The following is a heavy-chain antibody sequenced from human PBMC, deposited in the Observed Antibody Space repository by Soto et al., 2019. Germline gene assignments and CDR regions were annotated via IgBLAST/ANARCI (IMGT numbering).Heavy chain of an antibody. J-gene: IGHJ6*02. CDR2: INPSGGST. D-gene: IGHD3-10*01. CDR3: ARVLEPVLYGMDV. CDR1: GYTFTGYY. Sequence: ASVKVSCKASGYTFTGYYMHWVRQAPGQGLEWMGIINPSGGSTSYAQKFQGRVTMTRDTSTSTVYMELSSLRSEDTAVYYCARVLEPVLYGMDVWGQGTTVTVSS. V-gene: IGHV1-46*01.